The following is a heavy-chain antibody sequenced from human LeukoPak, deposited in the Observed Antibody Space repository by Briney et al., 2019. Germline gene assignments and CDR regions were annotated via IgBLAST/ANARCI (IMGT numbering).Heavy chain of an antibody. Sequence: PSETLSLTCAVYGGSFSGYYWSWIRQPPGKGLEWIGEINHSGSTNYNPSLKSRVTISVDTSKNQFSLKLSSVTAADTAVYYCARRPMTTVTAFDYWGQGTLVTVSS. CDR3: ARRPMTTVTAFDY. CDR2: INHSGST. CDR1: GGSFSGYY. D-gene: IGHD4-17*01. J-gene: IGHJ4*02. V-gene: IGHV4-34*01.